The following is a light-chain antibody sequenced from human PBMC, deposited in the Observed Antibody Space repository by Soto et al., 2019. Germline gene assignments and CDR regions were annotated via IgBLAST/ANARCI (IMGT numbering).Light chain of an antibody. CDR3: QQYGTSPLT. CDR1: QTVNSNY. J-gene: IGKJ4*01. Sequence: EIVMTQSPATLSVSPGERATLSCRASQTVNSNYLAWYQQKPGQAPRLLISGASIRATGVPNRFSGSGSGTDFTLTITRLEPEDFAVYYCQQYGTSPLTFAGGTKVDIK. V-gene: IGKV3-20*01. CDR2: GAS.